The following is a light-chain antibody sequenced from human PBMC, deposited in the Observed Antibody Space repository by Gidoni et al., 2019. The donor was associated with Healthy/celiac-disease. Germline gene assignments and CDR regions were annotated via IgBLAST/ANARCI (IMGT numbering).Light chain of an antibody. CDR3: QSADSSGTRGV. V-gene: IGLV3-25*03. J-gene: IGLJ2*01. Sequence: SYELTQPTSVSVSPGQTARITCSGDALPKQYAYWYKQKPGQAPVLVIYKDSERPSGIPERFSGSSSGTTVTLTISGVQAEDEADYYCQSADSSGTRGVFGGGTKLTVL. CDR1: ALPKQY. CDR2: KDS.